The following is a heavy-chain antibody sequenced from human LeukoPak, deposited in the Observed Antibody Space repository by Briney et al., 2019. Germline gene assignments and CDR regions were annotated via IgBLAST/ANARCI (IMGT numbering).Heavy chain of an antibody. CDR1: GYTFTSYG. J-gene: IGHJ4*02. Sequence: ASVKVSCKASGYTFTSYGISWVRQAPGQGLEWMGWISAYNGNTNYAQKLQGGVTMTTDTSTSTAYMELRSLRSDDRAVYYCAREATYYYDSSGYPYDYWGQGTLVTVSS. CDR3: AREATYYYDSSGYPYDY. CDR2: ISAYNGNT. D-gene: IGHD3-22*01. V-gene: IGHV1-18*01.